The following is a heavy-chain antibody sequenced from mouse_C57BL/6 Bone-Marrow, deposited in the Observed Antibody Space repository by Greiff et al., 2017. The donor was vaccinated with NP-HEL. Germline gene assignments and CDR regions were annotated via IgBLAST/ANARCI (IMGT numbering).Heavy chain of an antibody. CDR3: ARQADGYFDY. CDR1: GFTFSDYY. Sequence: EVKLQESGGGLVQPGGSLKLSCAASGFTFSDYYMYWVRQTPEKRLEWVAYISNGGGSTYYPDTVKGRFTISRDNAKNTLYLQMSRLKSEDTAMYYCARQADGYFDYWGQGTTLTVSS. V-gene: IGHV5-12*01. CDR2: ISNGGGST. J-gene: IGHJ2*01. D-gene: IGHD2-3*01.